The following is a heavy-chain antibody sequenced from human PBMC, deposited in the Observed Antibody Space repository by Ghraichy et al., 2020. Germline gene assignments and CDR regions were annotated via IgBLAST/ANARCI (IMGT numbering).Heavy chain of an antibody. D-gene: IGHD4-23*01. CDR2: ISYDGSNK. CDR1: GFTFSSYA. J-gene: IGHJ4*02. V-gene: IGHV3-30*04. CDR3: ARDKNGYGGYFDY. Sequence: GGSLRLSCAASGFTFSSYAMHWVRQAPGKGLEWVAVISYDGSNKYYADSVKGRFTISRDNSKNTLYLQMNSLRAEDTAVYYCARDKNGYGGYFDYWGQGTLVTVSS.